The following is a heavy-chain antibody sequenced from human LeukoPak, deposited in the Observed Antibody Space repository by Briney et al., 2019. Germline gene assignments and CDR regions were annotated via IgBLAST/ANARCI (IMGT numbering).Heavy chain of an antibody. CDR2: IYSGGST. J-gene: IGHJ4*02. V-gene: IGHV3-53*01. D-gene: IGHD6-6*01. CDR1: GFTFSTYW. Sequence: GGSLRLSCAASGFTFSTYWMHWVRQAPGKGLEWVSVIYSGGSTYYADSVKGRFTISRDNSKNTLYLQMNSLRAEDTAVYYCATYSSSSKGDYWGQGTLVTVSS. CDR3: ATYSSSSKGDY.